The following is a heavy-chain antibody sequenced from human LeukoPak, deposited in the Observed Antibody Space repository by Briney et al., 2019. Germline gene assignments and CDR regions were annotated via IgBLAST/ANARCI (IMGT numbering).Heavy chain of an antibody. CDR2: ISTYNGNT. Sequence: GASVKVSCKTSGYTFTSNGISWVRQAPGQGLEWMAWISTYNGNTNYALKVQGRATMTTDTSTSTAYMELRSLRSDDTAVYYCARVLRYDFWSAYYFDYWGQGTLVTVSS. CDR1: GYTFTSNG. D-gene: IGHD3-3*01. V-gene: IGHV1-18*01. J-gene: IGHJ4*02. CDR3: ARVLRYDFWSAYYFDY.